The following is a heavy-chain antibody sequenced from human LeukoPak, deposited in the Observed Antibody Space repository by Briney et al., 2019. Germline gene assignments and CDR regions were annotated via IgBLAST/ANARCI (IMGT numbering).Heavy chain of an antibody. CDR3: ARDGCSSTSCPVDY. CDR1: GFTFDDYA. D-gene: IGHD2-2*01. CDR2: INWNGGST. V-gene: IGHV3-20*04. Sequence: GGSLRLSCAASGFTFDDYAMSWVRQAPGKGLEWVSGINWNGGSTGYADSVKGRFTISRDNAKNSLYLQMNSLRAEDTAVYYCARDGCSSTSCPVDYWGQGTLVTVSS. J-gene: IGHJ4*02.